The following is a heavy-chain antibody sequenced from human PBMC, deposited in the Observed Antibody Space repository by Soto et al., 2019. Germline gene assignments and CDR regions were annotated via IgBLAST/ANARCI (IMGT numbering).Heavy chain of an antibody. CDR1: GFTFTTYW. V-gene: IGHV3-74*01. CDR3: ARGASTGWACDAFDI. D-gene: IGHD6-19*01. J-gene: IGHJ3*02. Sequence: EVQLVESGGGSVQPGGSLRLSCTASGFTFTTYWIQWVRQAPGKGLVWVSRVNSDGSSTIYADSVKGRLTISRDNAKNRVDLQINSLRDDDTAVYYCARGASTGWACDAFDIWGEGTVVSVSS. CDR2: VNSDGSST.